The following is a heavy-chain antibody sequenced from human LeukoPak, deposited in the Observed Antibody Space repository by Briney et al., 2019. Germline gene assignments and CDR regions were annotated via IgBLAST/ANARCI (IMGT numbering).Heavy chain of an antibody. CDR2: IWYDGSRK. J-gene: IGHJ4*02. CDR3: AIYRSGNSPN. CDR1: GFTFRSFG. V-gene: IGHV3-33*03. Sequence: GRSLRLSCAASGFTFRSFGMHWVRQAPGKGLEWVSVIWYDGSRKYYADSVKGRFTISRDNSENMLYLQMDSLRAEDTAVYYCAIYRSGNSPNWGQGTLVTVSS. D-gene: IGHD6-19*01.